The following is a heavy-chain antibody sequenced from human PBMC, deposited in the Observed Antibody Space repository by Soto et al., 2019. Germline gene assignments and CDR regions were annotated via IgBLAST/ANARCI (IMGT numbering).Heavy chain of an antibody. J-gene: IGHJ3*02. V-gene: IGHV1-2*02. CDR1: GYTFTGYY. Sequence: SVKVSCKASGYTFTGYYMHWVRQAPGQGLEWMGWINPNSGGTNYAQKFQGRVTMTRDTSISTAYMELSRLRSDDTAVYYCARVWSGWYHDAFDIWGQGTMVTVS. CDR2: INPNSGGT. CDR3: ARVWSGWYHDAFDI. D-gene: IGHD6-19*01.